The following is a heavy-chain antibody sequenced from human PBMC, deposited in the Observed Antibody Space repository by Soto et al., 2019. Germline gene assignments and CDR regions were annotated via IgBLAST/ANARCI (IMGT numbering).Heavy chain of an antibody. CDR2: IIPMSGRP. CDR3: TRRGRQSANWFDP. CDR1: GGTFNSYS. V-gene: IGHV1-69*06. J-gene: IGHJ5*02. Sequence: QVQLVKSGAEVKTPGSSVKVSCKASGGTFNSYSIDWVRQAPGQGFEWMGGIIPMSGRPNYAQRFQGRVTFSADKSTNTVYMEVNSLTQEDTAVYYCTRRGRQSANWFDPWGQGTLVTVSS.